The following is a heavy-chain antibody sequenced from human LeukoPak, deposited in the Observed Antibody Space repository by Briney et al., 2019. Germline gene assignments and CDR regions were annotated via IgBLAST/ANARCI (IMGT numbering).Heavy chain of an antibody. D-gene: IGHD1-26*01. CDR2: INPNSGGT. Sequence: ASVKVSCKASGYTFTGYYMHWVRQAPGQGLEWMGWINPNSGGTNYAQKFQGRVTMTRDTSISTAYMELSRLRSDDTAVYYCARWDYSGSYPPFDYWGQGTLATVSS. CDR1: GYTFTGYY. V-gene: IGHV1-2*02. J-gene: IGHJ4*02. CDR3: ARWDYSGSYPPFDY.